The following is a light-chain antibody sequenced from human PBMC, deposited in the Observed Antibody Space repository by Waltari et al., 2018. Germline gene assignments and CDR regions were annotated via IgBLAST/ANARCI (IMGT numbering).Light chain of an antibody. Sequence: AIQMTQSPSPLSASVGDKVTITCRASQGIRYDLGWYQQKPGKAPKLLIYAASSLQSGVPSRFRGGGAGTEFTLTISSLQPEDFATYYCLQDYNYPWTFGQGTKVEIK. CDR2: AAS. J-gene: IGKJ1*01. V-gene: IGKV1-6*01. CDR3: LQDYNYPWT. CDR1: QGIRYD.